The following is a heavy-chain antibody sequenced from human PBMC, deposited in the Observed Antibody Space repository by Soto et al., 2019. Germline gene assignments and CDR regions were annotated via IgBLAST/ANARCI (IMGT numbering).Heavy chain of an antibody. V-gene: IGHV4-31*03. J-gene: IGHJ4*02. Sequence: QVQLQESGPGLVKPSQTLSLTCTVSGGSISSGDYYWSWIRQHPGKGLEWIVYIYYSASTYYNPSLKRRVTTAVHTYKTQSSLKPSSVRAADTAASYCARVPVYWGQGALGSVSS. CDR2: IYYSAST. CDR1: GGSISSGDYY. CDR3: ARVPVY.